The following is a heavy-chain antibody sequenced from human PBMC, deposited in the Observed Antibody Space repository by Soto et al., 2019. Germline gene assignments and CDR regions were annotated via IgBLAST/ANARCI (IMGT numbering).Heavy chain of an antibody. V-gene: IGHV4-39*01. D-gene: IGHD3-3*01. Sequence: SETLSLTCTVSGGSISSSSYYWGWIRQPPGKGLEWIGSIYYSGSTYYNPSLKSRVTISVDTSKNQFSLKLSSVTAADTAVYYCAISPAVDHDFWSGYYRPYYYGMDVWGQGTTVTVSS. CDR3: AISPAVDHDFWSGYYRPYYYGMDV. J-gene: IGHJ6*02. CDR2: IYYSGST. CDR1: GGSISSSSYY.